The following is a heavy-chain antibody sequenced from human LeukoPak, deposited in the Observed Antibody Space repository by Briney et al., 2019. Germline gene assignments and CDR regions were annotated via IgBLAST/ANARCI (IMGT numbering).Heavy chain of an antibody. CDR3: VRVVVAANSVTDYYYYYMDV. Sequence: PGGSLRLSCAASGFTFSDYYMSWIRQAPGKGLGWVSYISSSGSTIYYADSVKGRFTISRDNAKNSLYLQMNSLRAEDTAVYYCVRVVVAANSVTDYYYYYMDVWGKGTTVTVSS. CDR1: GFTFSDYY. J-gene: IGHJ6*03. D-gene: IGHD2-15*01. V-gene: IGHV3-11*04. CDR2: ISSSGSTI.